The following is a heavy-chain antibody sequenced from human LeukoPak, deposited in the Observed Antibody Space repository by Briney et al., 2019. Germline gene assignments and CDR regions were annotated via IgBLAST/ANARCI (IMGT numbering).Heavy chain of an antibody. CDR3: ARLEAAAGTN. CDR2: IYPGDSDT. J-gene: IGHJ4*02. Sequence: GESLKISCKGSGYSFTSYWIAWVRQMPGKGLEWMGIIYPGDSDTRYRPSFQGQVTISADKSINTAYLQWTSLEASDTAMYYCARLEAAAGTNWGQGTLVTVSS. CDR1: GYSFTSYW. V-gene: IGHV5-51*01. D-gene: IGHD6-13*01.